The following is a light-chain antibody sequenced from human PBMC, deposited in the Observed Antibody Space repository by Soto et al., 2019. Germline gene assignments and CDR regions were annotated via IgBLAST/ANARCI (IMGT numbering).Light chain of an antibody. Sequence: DIQMTQSPSSLSASVGDRVTITCRASQSISSYLNCYQQKPGKAPKVLIYAASSLQSGVPSRFSGSGSGTDFTLTISSLQPEDFATYYCQQSYSTPDTFGQGTKLEIK. CDR1: QSISSY. CDR2: AAS. V-gene: IGKV1-39*01. J-gene: IGKJ2*01. CDR3: QQSYSTPDT.